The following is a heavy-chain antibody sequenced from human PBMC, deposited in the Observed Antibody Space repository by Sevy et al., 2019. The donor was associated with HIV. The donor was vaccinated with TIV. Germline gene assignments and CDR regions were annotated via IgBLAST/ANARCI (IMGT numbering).Heavy chain of an antibody. Sequence: GGSLRLSCAASGLSFSNAWMAWVRQAPGKGLEWVGRIRSKTGGGTTDFAAVAKGKFTISRDDPKNTLYLQMNSLKTEDTAVYYCAIDNRRHGMKVVPFEKWGLGTLVTVSS. CDR3: AIDNRRHGMKVVPFEK. CDR1: GLSFSNAW. CDR2: IRSKTGGGTT. D-gene: IGHD2-15*01. J-gene: IGHJ4*02. V-gene: IGHV3-15*01.